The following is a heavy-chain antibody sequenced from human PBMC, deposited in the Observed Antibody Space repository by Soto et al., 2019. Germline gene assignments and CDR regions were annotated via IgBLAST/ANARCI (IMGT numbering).Heavy chain of an antibody. V-gene: IGHV3-7*05. CDR1: GFTFSSYW. J-gene: IGHJ6*02. CDR2: IKQDGSEK. D-gene: IGHD2-2*02. Sequence: HPGGSLRLSCAASGFTFSSYWMSWVRQAPGKGLEWVANIKQDGSEKYYVDSVKGRFTISRDNAKNSLYLQMNSLRAEDTAVYYCARIPPARAGRYYGMDVWGQGTTVTVSS. CDR3: ARIPPARAGRYYGMDV.